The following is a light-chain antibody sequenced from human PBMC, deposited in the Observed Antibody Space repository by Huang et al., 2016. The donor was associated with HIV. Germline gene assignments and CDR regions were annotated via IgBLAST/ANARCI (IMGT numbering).Light chain of an antibody. CDR3: QQSDSTPYT. CDR1: QSFSSS. V-gene: IGKV1-39*01. Sequence: DIQMTQSPSSLSASVGDRVTISCRSSQSFSSSLNWYQQRPGKAPKLLIYAASSLQSGVPARFSGSGSGTDFSLTINSLQPEDLATYYCQQSDSTPYTFGQGTKLEIK. J-gene: IGKJ2*01. CDR2: AAS.